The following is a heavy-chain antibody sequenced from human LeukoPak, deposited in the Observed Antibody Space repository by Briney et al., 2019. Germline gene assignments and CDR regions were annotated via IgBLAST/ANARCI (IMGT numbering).Heavy chain of an antibody. J-gene: IGHJ4*02. Sequence: GGSLRLSCAASGFAFSSYSMNWVRQAPGKGLEWVSAISGSGGSTYYADSVKGRFTISRDNSKNTLYLQMNSLRAEDTAVYYCAKEGYYYDSSGYRYWGQGTLVTVSS. V-gene: IGHV3-23*01. CDR3: AKEGYYYDSSGYRY. D-gene: IGHD3-22*01. CDR2: ISGSGGST. CDR1: GFAFSSYS.